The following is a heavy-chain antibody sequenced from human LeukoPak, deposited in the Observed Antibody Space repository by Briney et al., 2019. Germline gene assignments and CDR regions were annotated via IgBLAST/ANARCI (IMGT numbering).Heavy chain of an antibody. J-gene: IGHJ3*02. V-gene: IGHV1-24*01. CDR2: FDPEAVET. CDR1: GNTLTELS. D-gene: IGHD3-10*01. Sequence: ASVKVSCKVSGNTLTELSIHWVRQTPGKGLEWLGGFDPEAVETAYAQKLQGRLTMTEDTSADTAYLELSRLTSDDTAVYYCASGSGVGTMIPDDTFDIWGQGTVVTVSS. CDR3: ASGSGVGTMIPDDTFDI.